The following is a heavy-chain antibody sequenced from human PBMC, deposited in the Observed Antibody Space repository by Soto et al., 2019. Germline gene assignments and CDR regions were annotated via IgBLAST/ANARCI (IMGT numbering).Heavy chain of an antibody. D-gene: IGHD1-7*01. V-gene: IGHV3-7*01. J-gene: IGHJ6*02. CDR3: AREETYHWNYVPRIYYNGLDV. CDR1: GFTFSSYL. Sequence: GSLRLSCAASGFTFSSYLMTWVRQAPGKGLEWVANIKQDGSEKYYVDSAKGRFTISRDNAKNSLYLQMSSLRVEDTAVYYCAREETYHWNYVPRIYYNGLDVWGQGTPVTSP. CDR2: IKQDGSEK.